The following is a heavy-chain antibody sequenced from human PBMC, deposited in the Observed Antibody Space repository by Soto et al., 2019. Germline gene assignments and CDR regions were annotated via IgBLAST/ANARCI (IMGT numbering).Heavy chain of an antibody. CDR2: ISLYSDGT. J-gene: IGHJ5*02. Sequence: ASVKVSCKTSGYTFSNYGITWARQAPGQPLEWLGWISLYSDGTNYAQKFQGRVSMTTDTSTTTAYMELRSLRSDDTAVYYCARVVPGAEAWFGPWGQGTLVTVPS. CDR1: GYTFSNYG. CDR3: ARVVPGAEAWFGP. D-gene: IGHD2-2*01. V-gene: IGHV1-18*01.